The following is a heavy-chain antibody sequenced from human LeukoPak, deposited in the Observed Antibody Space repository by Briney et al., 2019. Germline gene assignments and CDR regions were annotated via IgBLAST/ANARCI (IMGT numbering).Heavy chain of an antibody. CDR3: AKDHYWSIDY. V-gene: IGHV3-74*01. D-gene: IGHD3-3*01. CDR1: GFMFSSYW. J-gene: IGHJ4*02. CDR2: IKGDGIST. Sequence: GGSLRLSCAASGFMFSSYWMSWVRHAPGQGLVWVSRIKGDGISTNYADSVKGRFTISRDIAKNTLYLQMNSLRAEDTGVYYCAKDHYWSIDYWGRGTLVTVSS.